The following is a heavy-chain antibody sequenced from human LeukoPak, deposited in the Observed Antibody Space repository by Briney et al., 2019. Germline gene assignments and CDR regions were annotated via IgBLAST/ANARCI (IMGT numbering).Heavy chain of an antibody. D-gene: IGHD1-26*01. CDR1: GFTFSSYS. CDR2: ISSTSTYI. CDR3: ACLVGATQDV. V-gene: IGHV3-21*01. J-gene: IGHJ6*04. Sequence: GGSLRLSCAASGFTFSSYSMNWVRQAPGKGLEWVSSISSTSTYIYYADSVKGRFTISRDNAKNSLYLQMNRLRAEDTAVYYCACLVGATQDVWGKGTTVIVSS.